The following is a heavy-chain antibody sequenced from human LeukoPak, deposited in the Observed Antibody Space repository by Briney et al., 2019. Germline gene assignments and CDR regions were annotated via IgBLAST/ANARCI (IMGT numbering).Heavy chain of an antibody. V-gene: IGHV6-1*01. CDR2: TYCRSKWYN. J-gene: IGHJ4*02. D-gene: IGHD5-24*01. CDR3: ARNFDGYLDY. Sequence: SQTLSLTCAISGDSVSSNSAAWTWIRHSPSRGLEWLGRTYCRSKWYNGYALSVKSRITISPDTSKNQFSLQLNSVTPEDTAVYYCARNFDGYLDYWGQGTLVTVSS. CDR1: GDSVSSNSAA.